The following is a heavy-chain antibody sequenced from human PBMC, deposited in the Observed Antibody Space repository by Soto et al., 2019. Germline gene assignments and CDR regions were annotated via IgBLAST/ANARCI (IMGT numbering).Heavy chain of an antibody. D-gene: IGHD3-10*01. CDR1: GGSITSSGSA. V-gene: IGHV4-39*01. Sequence: QLQLQESGPGLVKPSETLSLTCNASGGSITSSGSAWGWIRQSPVKGLEGIGTIDYSGNIYYIPSLKRRIIISVDTSKNQIALKLSSVIAADTAVYYGARHIHNQGFGYYFDSWGQGTLVTVSS. J-gene: IGHJ4*02. CDR3: ARHIHNQGFGYYFDS. CDR2: IDYSGNI.